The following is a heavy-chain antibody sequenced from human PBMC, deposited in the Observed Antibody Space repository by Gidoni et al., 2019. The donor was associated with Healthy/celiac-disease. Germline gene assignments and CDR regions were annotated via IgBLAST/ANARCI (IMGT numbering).Heavy chain of an antibody. CDR2: ISSSSSTI. CDR3: ARAGIVGARRGTLSFDY. Sequence: EVQLVESGGGLVQPGGSLGLSCAASGFTFSSFSMNWVRQAPGKGLEWVSYISSSSSTIYYADSVKSRFTISRDNAKNSLYLQMNSLRDEDTAVYYCARAGIVGARRGTLSFDYWGQGTLVTVSS. CDR1: GFTFSSFS. D-gene: IGHD1-26*01. V-gene: IGHV3-48*02. J-gene: IGHJ4*02.